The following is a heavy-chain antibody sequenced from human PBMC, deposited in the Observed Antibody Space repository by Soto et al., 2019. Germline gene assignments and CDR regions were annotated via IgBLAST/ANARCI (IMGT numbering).Heavy chain of an antibody. J-gene: IGHJ4*02. CDR3: AKGTLQWLAYIDY. CDR1: GFTVSSNY. V-gene: IGHV3-53*01. CDR2: SDSGGST. Sequence: PGGSLRLSCAASGFTVSSNYMSWVRQAPGKGLEWVAVSDSGGSTYYADSVKGRFTISRDNSKNTLYLQMNSLRAEDTAVYYCAKGTLQWLAYIDYWGQGTLVTVSS. D-gene: IGHD6-19*01.